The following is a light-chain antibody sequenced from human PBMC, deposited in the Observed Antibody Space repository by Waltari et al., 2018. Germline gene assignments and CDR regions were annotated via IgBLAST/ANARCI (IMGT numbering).Light chain of an antibody. CDR2: ENN. J-gene: IGLJ2*01. CDR3: QSFDTSLIASV. V-gene: IGLV1-40*01. CDR1: TSNIGAGYD. Sequence: QSVLTQPPSVSGAPGQWVTISCTGSTSNIGAGYDVYWYRHLPGTAPPLLKFENNNRPSGVPDRFSASKSGTSASLAISGLQAEDEADYYCQSFDTSLIASVFGGGTKLTVL.